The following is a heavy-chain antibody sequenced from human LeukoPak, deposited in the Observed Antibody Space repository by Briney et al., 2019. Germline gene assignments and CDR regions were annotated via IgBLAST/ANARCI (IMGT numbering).Heavy chain of an antibody. V-gene: IGHV4-34*01. CDR1: GGSFSGYY. CDR3: ASGDNWNRNWFDP. D-gene: IGHD1-20*01. Sequence: PSETLSLTCAVYGGSFSGYYWSWTRQPPGKGLEWIGEINHSGSTNYNPSLKSRVTISVDTSKNQFSLKLSSVTAADTAVYYCASGDNWNRNWFDPWGQGTLVTVSS. J-gene: IGHJ5*02. CDR2: INHSGST.